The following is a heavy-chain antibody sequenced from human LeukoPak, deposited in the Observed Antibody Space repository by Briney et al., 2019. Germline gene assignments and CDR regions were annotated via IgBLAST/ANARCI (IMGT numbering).Heavy chain of an antibody. V-gene: IGHV3-7*01. CDR3: ARDLSHTVTYFDY. CDR1: GFTFSSYW. D-gene: IGHD4-17*01. J-gene: IGHJ4*02. CDR2: IKQDGSEK. Sequence: PGGSLRLSCAASGFTFSSYWMSWVRQAPGKGLEWVANIKQDGSEKYYVDSVKGRFTISRDNAKNSLYLQMNSLRAEDTAVYYCARDLSHTVTYFDYWGQGTLVTVSS.